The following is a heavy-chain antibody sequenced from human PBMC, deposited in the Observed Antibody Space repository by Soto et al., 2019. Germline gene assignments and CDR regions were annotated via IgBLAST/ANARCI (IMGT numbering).Heavy chain of an antibody. Sequence: QVQLVESGGGVVQPGRSLRLSCTASGFIFSSYGMHWVRQAPGKGLEWVAVIWHDGSDKYYADSVKGRFTISRDNSKNTLYLQMNSLRAEDTAVYYCARGFVDNTYFTYWGQGTLVTVSS. V-gene: IGHV3-33*01. CDR2: IWHDGSDK. CDR3: ARGFVDNTYFTY. D-gene: IGHD3-10*01. CDR1: GFIFSSYG. J-gene: IGHJ4*02.